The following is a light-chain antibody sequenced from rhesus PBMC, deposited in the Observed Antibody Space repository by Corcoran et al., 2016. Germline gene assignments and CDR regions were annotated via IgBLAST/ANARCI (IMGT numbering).Light chain of an antibody. J-gene: IGKJ1*01. CDR1: QRSGSS. CDR3: QQCYSYPRT. CDR2: SAS. Sequence: DIQMTQSPSSLSASVGNTVTITCRASQRSGSSVAWFHQKPGKAPNLLISSASSLKSGVPWRFSGSKSGTDFTLTISSLQPEDVGHFYCQQCYSYPRTFGQGTKVEI. V-gene: IGKV1-46*01.